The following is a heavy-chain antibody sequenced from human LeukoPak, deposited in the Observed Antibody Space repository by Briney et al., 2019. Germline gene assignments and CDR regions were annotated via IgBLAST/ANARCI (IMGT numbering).Heavy chain of an antibody. CDR1: GYTFTNYY. CDR3: VRERGDRAHSQGWFDP. V-gene: IGHV1-46*01. Sequence: GASVEVSCKASGYTFTNYYMHWVRQAPGQGLEWMGIINPSGGSTSYVQKFQGRVTMTRDTSTSTVYMELSSLRSEDTAVYYCVRERGDRAHSQGWFDPWGQGTLVTVSS. J-gene: IGHJ5*02. D-gene: IGHD2-15*01. CDR2: INPSGGST.